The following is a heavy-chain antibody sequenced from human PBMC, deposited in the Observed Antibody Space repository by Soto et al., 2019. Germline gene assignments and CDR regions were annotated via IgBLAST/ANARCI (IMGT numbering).Heavy chain of an antibody. J-gene: IGHJ3*02. CDR1: GGSISSGDYY. D-gene: IGHD7-27*01. Sequence: QVQLQESGPGLVKPSQTLSLTCTVSGGSISSGDYYWSWIRQPPGKGLEWIGYIYYSGSTYYNPSLKSRVTISVDTSKNQFSLKLSSVTAADTAVYYCARDGDNWGGASVGAFDIWGQGTMVTVSS. CDR3: ARDGDNWGGASVGAFDI. V-gene: IGHV4-30-4*01. CDR2: IYYSGST.